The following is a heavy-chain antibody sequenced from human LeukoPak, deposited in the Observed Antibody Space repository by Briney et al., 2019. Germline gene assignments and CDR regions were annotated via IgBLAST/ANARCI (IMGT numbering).Heavy chain of an antibody. V-gene: IGHV1-2*02. CDR2: INPNSGGT. J-gene: IGHJ4*02. D-gene: IGHD6-6*01. CDR1: GYTFTGYY. Sequence: ASVKVSCKASGYTFTGYYMHWVRQAPGQGLEWMGWINPNSGGTNYAQKFRGRVTMTRDTSISTAYMELSRLRSDDTAVYYCARNLEYSSSFFDYWGQGTLVTVSS. CDR3: ARNLEYSSSFFDY.